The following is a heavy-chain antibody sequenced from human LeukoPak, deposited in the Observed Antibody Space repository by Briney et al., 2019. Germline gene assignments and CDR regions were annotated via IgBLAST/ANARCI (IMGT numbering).Heavy chain of an antibody. CDR1: GYTFTSYD. Sequence: ASVKVSCKASGYTFTSYDINWVRQATGQGLEWMGWMNPNSGNTGYAQKFQGRVTMTRNTSVSTAYMELSSLRSEDTAVYYCASRNRPNSSSWYAWVYYYYGMDVWGQGTTVTVSS. CDR3: ASRNRPNSSSWYAWVYYYYGMDV. V-gene: IGHV1-8*01. CDR2: MNPNSGNT. D-gene: IGHD6-13*01. J-gene: IGHJ6*02.